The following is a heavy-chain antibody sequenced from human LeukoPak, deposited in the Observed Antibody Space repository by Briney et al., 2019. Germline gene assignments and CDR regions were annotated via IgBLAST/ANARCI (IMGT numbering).Heavy chain of an antibody. V-gene: IGHV3-21*01. CDR1: GFTFSSYT. J-gene: IGHJ6*02. D-gene: IGHD2-15*01. Sequence: GGSLRLSCAASGFTFSSYTMNWVRQAPGKGLEWVSSISSSRSYIYYADSVKGRLTISRDNAKNSLYLQMNSLRAEDTAVYYCARDPTPRYCSGGSCYTHYGMDVWGQGTTVTVSS. CDR3: ARDPTPRYCSGGSCYTHYGMDV. CDR2: ISSSRSYI.